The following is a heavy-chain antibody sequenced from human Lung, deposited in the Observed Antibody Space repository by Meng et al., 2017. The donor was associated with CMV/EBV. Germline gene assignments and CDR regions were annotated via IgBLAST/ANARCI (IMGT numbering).Heavy chain of an antibody. V-gene: IGHV3-43D*03. J-gene: IGHJ4*02. CDR1: GFTFDDYA. CDR3: AKARRALAH. Sequence: GEXXKISCAASGFTFDDYAMHWVRQAPGKGLEWVSLISWDGGSTYYADSVKGRFTISRDNSKNTLYLQMNSLRAEDTAVYYCAKARRALAHWGQGTLVTVSS. CDR2: ISWDGGST. D-gene: IGHD4/OR15-4a*01.